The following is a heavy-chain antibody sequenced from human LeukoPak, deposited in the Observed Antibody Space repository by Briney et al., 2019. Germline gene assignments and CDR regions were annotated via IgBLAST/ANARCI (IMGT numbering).Heavy chain of an antibody. Sequence: SETLSLTCAVYGGSFYNYYWSWFRQPPEKGLEWIGEINHNEKANYRPSLKSRLTISLDTSKYQFSLRLSSVIAADTAVYYCCGYNYDTEAFDVWGRGTLVTVSS. CDR3: CGYNYDTEAFDV. CDR2: INHNEKA. J-gene: IGHJ3*01. CDR1: GGSFYNYY. D-gene: IGHD3-16*01. V-gene: IGHV4-34*01.